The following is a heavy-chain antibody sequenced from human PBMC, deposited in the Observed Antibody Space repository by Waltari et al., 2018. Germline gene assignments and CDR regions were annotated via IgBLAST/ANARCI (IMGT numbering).Heavy chain of an antibody. CDR2: ISSAGGTI. CDR1: GFTFSDYY. CDR3: ARGLWYNWNDATGY. V-gene: IGHV3-11*04. J-gene: IGHJ4*02. D-gene: IGHD1-1*01. Sequence: QVQLVESGGGLVKPGGSLRLSCAASGFTFSDYYMYWIRQAPGKGLEWVSSISSAGGTIYYAASVKGRFAISRDHAKNSLYLQMDSLRADDTAVYYCARGLWYNWNDATGYWGQGTLVTVSS.